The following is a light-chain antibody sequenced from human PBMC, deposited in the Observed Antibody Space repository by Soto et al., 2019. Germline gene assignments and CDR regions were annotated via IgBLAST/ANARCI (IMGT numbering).Light chain of an antibody. J-gene: IGKJ2*01. Sequence: DIQMTQSPSSLSASVGDRVTITCRASQSISSYLNWHQQKPGKAPKLLIYAASSLQSGVPSRFSGSGSGTDFTLTITSLQPEYFATYYCQQSYSTPYTFGLGTKLEIK. CDR3: QQSYSTPYT. CDR2: AAS. V-gene: IGKV1-39*01. CDR1: QSISSY.